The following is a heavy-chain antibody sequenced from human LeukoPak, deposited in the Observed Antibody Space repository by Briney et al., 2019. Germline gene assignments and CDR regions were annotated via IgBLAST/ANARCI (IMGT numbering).Heavy chain of an antibody. D-gene: IGHD6-19*01. J-gene: IGHJ4*02. CDR3: ARGRYSSGWYHDF. CDR2: IKHDGTET. V-gene: IGHV3-7*04. Sequence: GGSLRLSCAASGFTLSNFWTTWVRQAPGKGLEWVANIKHDGTETKYVDSVKGRFTISRDNAKNSLYLQVNSLRAEDTAVYFCARGRYSSGWYHDFWGQGALVTVSS. CDR1: GFTLSNFW.